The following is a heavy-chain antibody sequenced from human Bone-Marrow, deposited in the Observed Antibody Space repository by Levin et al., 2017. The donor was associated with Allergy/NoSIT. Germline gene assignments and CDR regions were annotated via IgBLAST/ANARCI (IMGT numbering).Heavy chain of an antibody. J-gene: IGHJ4*02. CDR3: AGGYARFGGVIDI. D-gene: IGHD3-16*02. V-gene: IGHV4-39*07. CDR2: IYFDGNT. Sequence: SETLSLTCTVSNGSIRSYSHYWGWIRQSPGKGLEWIGTIYFDGNTYYNPSLKSRVTMSIDTSKSHFSLRLTSVTAADTAVYFCAGGYARFGGVIDIWGQGNLVIVSS. CDR1: NGSIRSYSHY.